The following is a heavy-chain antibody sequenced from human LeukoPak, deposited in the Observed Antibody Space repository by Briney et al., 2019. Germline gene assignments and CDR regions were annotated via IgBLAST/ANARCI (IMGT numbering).Heavy chain of an antibody. J-gene: IGHJ4*02. CDR3: ARGGGGSLRF. V-gene: IGHV4-34*01. Sequence: PSETLSLTCAVYGGSFSGYYWSWIRQPPGEGLEWIGEINHSGSTNYNPSLKSRVTISVDTSKNQFSLKLSSVTAADTAVYYCARGGGGSLRFWGQGTLVTVSS. CDR2: INHSGST. D-gene: IGHD3-3*01. CDR1: GGSFSGYY.